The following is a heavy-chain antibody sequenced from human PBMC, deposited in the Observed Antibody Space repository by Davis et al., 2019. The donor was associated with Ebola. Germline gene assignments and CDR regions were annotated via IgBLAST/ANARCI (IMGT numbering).Heavy chain of an antibody. CDR1: GFTFSSSA. CDR3: AAWVIGYCTTYSCYTTYNWFDP. CDR2: IVIGSGHT. J-gene: IGHJ5*02. Sequence: SVQVSRQASGFTFSSSAVQWVRQARGQRLEWIGWIVIGSGHTNYAQKFQERVTITRDMSTNTVYMELNSLRSEDTAVYYCAAWVIGYCTTYSCYTTYNWFDPWGQGSLVTVSS. V-gene: IGHV1-58*01. D-gene: IGHD2-2*01.